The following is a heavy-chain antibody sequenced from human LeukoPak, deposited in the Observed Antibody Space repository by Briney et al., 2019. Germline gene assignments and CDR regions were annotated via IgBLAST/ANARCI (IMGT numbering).Heavy chain of an antibody. CDR1: GFTFSSYA. D-gene: IGHD3-22*01. J-gene: IGHJ4*02. Sequence: PGGSPRLSCAASGFTFSSYAVHWVRQAPGKGLEWVAVISYDGSNKYYADSVKGRFTISRDNSKNTLYLQMNSLRAEDTAVYYCARGGYYYDSSGYYSFDYWGQGTLVTVSS. CDR2: ISYDGSNK. V-gene: IGHV3-30-3*01. CDR3: ARGGYYYDSSGYYSFDY.